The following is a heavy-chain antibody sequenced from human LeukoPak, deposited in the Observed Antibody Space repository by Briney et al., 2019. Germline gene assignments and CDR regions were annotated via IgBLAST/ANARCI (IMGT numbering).Heavy chain of an antibody. D-gene: IGHD3-9*01. J-gene: IGHJ5*02. CDR3: AREVLRYFDWLFQGTNNWFDH. CDR1: GGSFSGYY. CDR2: INHSGST. Sequence: SETLSLNCAVYGGSFSGYYWSWIRQPPGKGPEWFGEINHSGSTNYNPSLKSRVTISVDTSKNQFSLKLSSVTAADTAVYYCAREVLRYFDWLFQGTNNWFDHWGQGTLVTVSS. V-gene: IGHV4-34*01.